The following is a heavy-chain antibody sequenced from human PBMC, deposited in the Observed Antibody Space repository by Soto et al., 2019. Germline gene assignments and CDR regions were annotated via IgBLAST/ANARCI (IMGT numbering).Heavy chain of an antibody. Sequence: QVQLVESGGGVVQPGRSLRLSCAASGFTFSSYGMHWVRQAPGKGLEWVAVISYDGSNKYYADSVKGRFTISRDNSKNTLYLQMNSRRAEDTAVYYCAKSPNLRPGTTFGPTDYGGQGPLVTVSS. D-gene: IGHD1-1*01. CDR2: ISYDGSNK. J-gene: IGHJ4*02. V-gene: IGHV3-30*18. CDR3: AKSPNLRPGTTFGPTDY. CDR1: GFTFSSYG.